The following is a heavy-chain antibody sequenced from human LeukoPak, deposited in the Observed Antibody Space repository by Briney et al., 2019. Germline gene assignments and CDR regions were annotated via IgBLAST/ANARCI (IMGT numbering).Heavy chain of an antibody. CDR2: ISSSSGYI. J-gene: IGHJ4*02. D-gene: IGHD2-15*01. CDR1: GFTFSSFF. V-gene: IGHV3-21*01. CDR3: ARDDIVVVVAATTPLGY. Sequence: PGGSLRLSCAASGFTFSSFFMTWVRQAPGKGLEWVSSISSSSGYIYYADSVKGRFTISRDNAKNSLYLQMNSLRAEDTAVYYCARDDIVVVVAATTPLGYWSQGTLVTASS.